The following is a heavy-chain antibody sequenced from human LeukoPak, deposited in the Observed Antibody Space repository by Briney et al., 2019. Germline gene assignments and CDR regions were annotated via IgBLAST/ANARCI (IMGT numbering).Heavy chain of an antibody. CDR3: ARTRARITMIVVAPPHAFDI. J-gene: IGHJ3*02. V-gene: IGHV4-34*01. CDR2: INHSGST. Sequence: MASETLSLTCAVYGGSFSGYYWSWIRQPPGKGLEWIGEINHSGSTNYNPSLKSRVTTSVDTSKNQFSLKLSSVTAADTAVYYCARTRARITMIVVAPPHAFDIWGQGTMVTVSS. CDR1: GGSFSGYY. D-gene: IGHD3-22*01.